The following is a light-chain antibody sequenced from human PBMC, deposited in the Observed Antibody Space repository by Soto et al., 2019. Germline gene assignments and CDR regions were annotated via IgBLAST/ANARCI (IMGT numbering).Light chain of an antibody. Sequence: QSALAQPPSVSGSRGQSVAISCTGTSSDVGSYNRVSWYQQPPGTAPKLMIYDVNNRPSGVPDRFSGSKSGNTASLTISGLQAEDEADYYCSSYTISSTYVFGTGTKLTV. CDR1: SSDVGSYNR. CDR3: SSYTISSTYV. CDR2: DVN. J-gene: IGLJ1*01. V-gene: IGLV2-18*02.